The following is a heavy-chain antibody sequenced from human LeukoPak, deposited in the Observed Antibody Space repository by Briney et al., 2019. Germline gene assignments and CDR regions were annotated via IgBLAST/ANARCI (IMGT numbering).Heavy chain of an antibody. Sequence: ASVKVSCKASGYTFTSYGISWVRQAPGQGLERMGWISAYNGNTNYAQKLQGRVTMTTDTSTSTAYMELRSLRSDDTAVYYCARNVLRYFDWLPRQDYWGQGTLVTVSS. CDR1: GYTFTSYG. V-gene: IGHV1-18*01. J-gene: IGHJ4*02. CDR2: ISAYNGNT. CDR3: ARNVLRYFDWLPRQDY. D-gene: IGHD3-9*01.